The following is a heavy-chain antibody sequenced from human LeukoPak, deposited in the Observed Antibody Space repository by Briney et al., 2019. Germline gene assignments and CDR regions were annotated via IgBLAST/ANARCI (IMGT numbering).Heavy chain of an antibody. J-gene: IGHJ4*02. CDR1: GFTFSSYG. D-gene: IGHD4-17*01. CDR2: IRYDGSNK. Sequence: GGSLRLSCAASGFTFSSYGMHWVRQAPGKGLEWVAFIRYDGSNKYYADSVKGRFTISRDNSKNSMDLQMNSLRAEDTAVYYCAKTLFSSYGDYLLGDWGQGTLVTVSS. CDR3: AKTLFSSYGDYLLGD. V-gene: IGHV3-30*02.